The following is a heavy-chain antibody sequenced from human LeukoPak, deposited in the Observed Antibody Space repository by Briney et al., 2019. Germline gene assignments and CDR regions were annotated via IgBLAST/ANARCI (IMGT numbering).Heavy chain of an antibody. J-gene: IGHJ6*03. CDR3: ARDRAAAGSYYYYYYMDV. D-gene: IGHD6-13*01. V-gene: IGHV1-46*01. Sequence: ASVKVSCKASGYTFTSYYMHWVRQAPGQGLEWMGIINPSGGSTSYAQKFQGRVTMTRDTSTSTVYMELSSLRSEDTAVYYCARDRAAAGSYYYYYYMDVWGKGTTVTVSS. CDR2: INPSGGST. CDR1: GYTFTSYY.